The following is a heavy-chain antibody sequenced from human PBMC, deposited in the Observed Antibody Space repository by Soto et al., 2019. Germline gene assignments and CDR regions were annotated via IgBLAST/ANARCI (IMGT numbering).Heavy chain of an antibody. V-gene: IGHV4-30-4*01. CDR1: GGSISSGDYY. D-gene: IGHD3-22*01. Sequence: QVQLQESGPGLVKPSQTLSLTCTVSGGSISSGDYYWSWIRQPPGKGLEWIGYIYYSGSTYYNPSLKSRVTISVDTSKTQFSLKLSSVTAADTAVYYCARCSYYYDSSGYRPLDYWGQGTLVTVSS. CDR3: ARCSYYYDSSGYRPLDY. J-gene: IGHJ4*02. CDR2: IYYSGST.